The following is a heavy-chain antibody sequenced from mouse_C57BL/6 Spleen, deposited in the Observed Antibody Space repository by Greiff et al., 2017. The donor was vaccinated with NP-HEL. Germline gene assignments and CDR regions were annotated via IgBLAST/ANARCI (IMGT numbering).Heavy chain of an antibody. CDR2: IYPGSGNT. V-gene: IGHV1-84*01. CDR3: ARSKATVPYYAMDY. J-gene: IGHJ4*01. D-gene: IGHD1-1*01. CDR1: GYTFTDYY. Sequence: VVKPGASVKISCKASGYTFTDYYINWVKQRPGQGLEWIGWIYPGSGNTKYNEKFKGKATLTVDTSSSTAYMQLSSLTSEDSAVYFCARSKATVPYYAMDYWGQGTSVTVSS.